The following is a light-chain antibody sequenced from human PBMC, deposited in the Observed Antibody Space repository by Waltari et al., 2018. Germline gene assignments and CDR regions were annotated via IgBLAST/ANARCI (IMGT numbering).Light chain of an antibody. CDR1: SSDVGAYNR. Sequence: QSALTQPPSVSGSPGQSVTISCTGTSSDVGAYNRVSWYQQPPGTAPKLMIYAVSDRPSGVPDRFSWSKAGNTASLTISGLLAEDEADYYCSSYAGGGTLVFGGGTKLTVL. V-gene: IGLV2-18*02. J-gene: IGLJ2*01. CDR2: AVS. CDR3: SSYAGGGTLV.